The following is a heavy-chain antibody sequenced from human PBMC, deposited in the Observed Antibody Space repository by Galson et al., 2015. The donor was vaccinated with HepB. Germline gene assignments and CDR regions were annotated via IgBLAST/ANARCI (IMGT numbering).Heavy chain of an antibody. Sequence: SLRLSCAASGFTFSSYAMSWVRQAPGKGLEWVSAISGSGGSTYYADSVKGRFTISRDNSKNTLYLQMNSLRAEDTAVYYCAKDLGAEYGSSWANWGQGTLVTVSS. V-gene: IGHV3-23*01. CDR1: GFTFSSYA. CDR3: AKDLGAEYGSSWAN. J-gene: IGHJ4*02. CDR2: ISGSGGST. D-gene: IGHD6-13*01.